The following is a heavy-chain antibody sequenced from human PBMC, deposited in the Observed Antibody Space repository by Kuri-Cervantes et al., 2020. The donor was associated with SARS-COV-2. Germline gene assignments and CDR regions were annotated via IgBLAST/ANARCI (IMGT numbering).Heavy chain of an antibody. CDR1: GFTVSSNE. D-gene: IGHD1-26*01. J-gene: IGHJ4*02. CDR2: ISGGST. CDR3: ASGSGSYYGGDY. V-gene: IGHV3-38-3*01. Sequence: GESLKISCAASGFTVSSNEMSWVRQAPGKGLEWVSSISGGSTYYADSRKGRFTISRDNSKNTLHLQMNSLRAEDTAVYYCASGSGSYYGGDYWGQGTLVTVSS.